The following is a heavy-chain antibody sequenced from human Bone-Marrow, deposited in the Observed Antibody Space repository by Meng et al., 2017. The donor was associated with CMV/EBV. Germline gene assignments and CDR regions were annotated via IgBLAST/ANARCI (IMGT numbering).Heavy chain of an antibody. J-gene: IGHJ6*02. CDR1: GGTFSSYA. D-gene: IGHD4-23*01. Sequence: SVKVSCKASGGTFSSYAISWVRQAPGQGLEWMGGISPIFGTANYAQKFQGRVTITTDESTSTAYMELSSLRSEDTAVYYCAREGAKLSYYYYGMDVWGQGTTVTVSS. V-gene: IGHV1-69*05. CDR3: AREGAKLSYYYYGMDV. CDR2: ISPIFGTA.